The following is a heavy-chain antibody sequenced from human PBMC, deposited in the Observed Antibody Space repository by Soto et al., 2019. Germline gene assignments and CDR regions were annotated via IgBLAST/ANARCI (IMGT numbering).Heavy chain of an antibody. CDR3: ARGPGYVEWLFDY. CDR2: ISYDGSNK. Sequence: QVQLVESGGGVVQPGRSLRLSCAASGFTFSSYAMHWVRQAPGKGLEWVAVISYDGSNKYYADSVKGRFTISRDNSKNTLYLQMNSLRAEDTAVYYCARGPGYVEWLFDYWGQGTLVTVSS. CDR1: GFTFSSYA. J-gene: IGHJ4*02. V-gene: IGHV3-30-3*01. D-gene: IGHD3-3*01.